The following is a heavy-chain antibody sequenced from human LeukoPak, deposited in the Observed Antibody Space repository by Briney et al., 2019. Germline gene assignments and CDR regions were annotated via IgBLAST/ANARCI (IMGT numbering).Heavy chain of an antibody. CDR1: GGSISSSSYY. J-gene: IGHJ5*02. V-gene: IGHV4-39*01. CDR2: IYYSGST. CDR3: ARRVGSGGSCYHNWFDP. D-gene: IGHD2-15*01. Sequence: SETLSLTCTVSGGSISSSSYYWGWIRQPPGKGVEWIGSIYYSGSTYYNPSLKSRVTISVDTSKNQFSLKLSSVTAADTAVYYCARRVGSGGSCYHNWFDPWGQGTLVTVSS.